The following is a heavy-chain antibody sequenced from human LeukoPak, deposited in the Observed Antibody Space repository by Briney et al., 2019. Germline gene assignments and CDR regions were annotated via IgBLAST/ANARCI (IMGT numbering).Heavy chain of an antibody. D-gene: IGHD2-15*01. V-gene: IGHV3-30*02. Sequence: GGSLRLSCAASGFIFSRYGMDRVRQAPGKGLEWVAFIRDDGSNKYYGDSVKGRFTISRDNSKNTLYLQMNSLRAEDTGVYYCAKGIGYCSGGICYVFDYWGQGTLVTVSS. J-gene: IGHJ4*02. CDR2: IRDDGSNK. CDR3: AKGIGYCSGGICYVFDY. CDR1: GFIFSRYG.